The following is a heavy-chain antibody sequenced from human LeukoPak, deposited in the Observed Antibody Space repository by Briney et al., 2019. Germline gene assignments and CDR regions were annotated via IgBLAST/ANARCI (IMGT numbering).Heavy chain of an antibody. CDR1: GFTFSNYA. CDR2: ISGSDGST. D-gene: IGHD1-1*01. J-gene: IGHJ4*02. Sequence: GGSLRLSCAASGFTFSNYAMSWVRQAPGKGLEWVSAISGSDGSTYFADSVKGRFTISRDISKNTLSLQMNSLRAEDTAVYYCAKARGTTSSLSIDSWGQGTLVTVSS. CDR3: AKARGTTSSLSIDS. V-gene: IGHV3-23*01.